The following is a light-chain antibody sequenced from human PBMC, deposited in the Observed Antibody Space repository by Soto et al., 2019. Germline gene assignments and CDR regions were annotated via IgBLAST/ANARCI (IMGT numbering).Light chain of an antibody. Sequence: QPVLTQPASVSGSPGQSITISCTGTSSDVGGYNYVSWYQQHPGKAPKLKIYEVSNRPSGVSNRFSGSKSGNTASLTISELQAEDVADYYCTSFTTISTWVFGGGTKVTVL. CDR3: TSFTTISTWV. CDR2: EVS. CDR1: SSDVGGYNY. V-gene: IGLV2-14*01. J-gene: IGLJ3*02.